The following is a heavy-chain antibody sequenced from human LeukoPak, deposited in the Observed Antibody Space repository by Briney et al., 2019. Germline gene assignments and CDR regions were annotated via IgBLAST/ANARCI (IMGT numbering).Heavy chain of an antibody. J-gene: IGHJ4*02. CDR1: GGSISSSSYY. D-gene: IGHD1-26*01. CDR2: IYYSGST. Sequence: SETLSLTCTVSGGSISSSSYYWGWIRQPPGKGLEWIGSIYYSGSTYYNPSLKSRVTISVDTSKNQFSLKLSSVTAADTAVYYCACLLVGATAWFDYWGQGTLVTVSS. V-gene: IGHV4-39*07. CDR3: ACLLVGATAWFDY.